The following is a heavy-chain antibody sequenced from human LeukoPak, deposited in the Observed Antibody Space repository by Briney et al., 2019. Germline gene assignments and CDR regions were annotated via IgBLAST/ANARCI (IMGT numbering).Heavy chain of an antibody. CDR2: ISGSGGST. Sequence: GGSLRLSCAASGFTFSSYAMSWVRQAPGKGLEWVSAISGSGGSTYYADSVKGRFTISRDNSKNTLYLRMNSLRAEDTAVYYCAKAGGYYDFWSGYYYFDYWGQGTLVTVSS. D-gene: IGHD3-3*01. J-gene: IGHJ4*02. CDR3: AKAGGYYDFWSGYYYFDY. V-gene: IGHV3-23*01. CDR1: GFTFSSYA.